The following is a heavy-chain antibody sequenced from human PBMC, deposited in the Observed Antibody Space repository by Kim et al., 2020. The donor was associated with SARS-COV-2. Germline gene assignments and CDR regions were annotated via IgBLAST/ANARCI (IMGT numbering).Heavy chain of an antibody. CDR3: ARDKISSSWYYYFDY. CDR1: GFTFSSYG. J-gene: IGHJ4*02. D-gene: IGHD6-13*01. Sequence: GGSLRLSCAASGFTFSSYGMHWVRQAPGKGLEWVAVIWYDGSNKYYADSVKGRFTISRDNSKNTLYLQMNSLRAEDTAVYYCARDKISSSWYYYFDYWGQGTLVTVSS. V-gene: IGHV3-33*01. CDR2: IWYDGSNK.